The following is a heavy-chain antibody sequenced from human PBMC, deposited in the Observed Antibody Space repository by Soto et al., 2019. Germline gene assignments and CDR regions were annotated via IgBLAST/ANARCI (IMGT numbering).Heavy chain of an antibody. CDR1: GGSISSGGYY. J-gene: IGHJ4*02. CDR3: ARDGAAAGLDY. D-gene: IGHD6-13*01. V-gene: IGHV4-31*03. Sequence: TLSLNGTVSGGSISSGGYYWRWIRQHPGKGLEWIGYIYYSGSTYYNPSLKSRVTISVDTSKNQFSLKLSSVTAADTAVYYCARDGAAAGLDYWGQGTLVTVSS. CDR2: IYYSGST.